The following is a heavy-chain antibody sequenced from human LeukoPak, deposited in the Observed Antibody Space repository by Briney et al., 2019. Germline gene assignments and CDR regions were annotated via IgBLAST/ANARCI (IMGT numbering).Heavy chain of an antibody. D-gene: IGHD2-15*01. V-gene: IGHV3-30*03. CDR2: ISYDGSNK. J-gene: IGHJ4*02. Sequence: GRSLRLSCAASGFTFSSYGMHWVRQAPGQGLEWVAVISYDGSNKYYADSVKGRFTISRDNSKNTLYLQMNSLRAEDTAAYYCARGRVRYCSGGSCYEWDYWGQGTLVTVSS. CDR3: ARGRVRYCSGGSCYEWDY. CDR1: GFTFSSYG.